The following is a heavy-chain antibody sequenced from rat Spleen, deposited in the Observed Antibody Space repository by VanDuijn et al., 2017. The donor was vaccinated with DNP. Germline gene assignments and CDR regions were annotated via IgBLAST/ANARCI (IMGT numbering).Heavy chain of an antibody. D-gene: IGHD1-12*02. CDR3: TTTQYYDGWFPFDY. Sequence: EVQLVESGGGLVQPGRSMKLSCAASGFTFSNYYMTWVRQAPTKGLEWVASSSTGGGDTYYRDSVRGRFTISRDTARNTLYLQMDSLRSEDTATYYCTTTQYYDGWFPFDYWGQGVMVTVSS. CDR2: SSTGGGDT. V-gene: IGHV5-25*01. J-gene: IGHJ2*01. CDR1: GFTFSNYY.